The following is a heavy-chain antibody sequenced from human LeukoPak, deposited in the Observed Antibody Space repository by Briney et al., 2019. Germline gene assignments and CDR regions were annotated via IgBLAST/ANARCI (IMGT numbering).Heavy chain of an antibody. V-gene: IGHV3-30-3*01. CDR3: ARDVSGCYDY. CDR2: ISYDGSNK. D-gene: IGHD6-19*01. CDR1: GFTFSSYA. Sequence: PGRSLRLPCAASGFTFSSYAMHWVRQAPGKGLEWVAVISYDGSNKYYADSVMGRFTISRDNSKNTLYLQINSLRAEDTAVYYCARDVSGCYDYWGQGTLVTVSS. J-gene: IGHJ4*02.